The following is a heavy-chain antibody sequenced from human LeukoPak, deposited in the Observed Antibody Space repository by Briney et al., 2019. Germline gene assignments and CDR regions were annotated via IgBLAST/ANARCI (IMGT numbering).Heavy chain of an antibody. CDR3: ARHGGYYGSGSYALFDY. V-gene: IGHV4-34*01. J-gene: IGHJ4*02. CDR2: INHSGST. D-gene: IGHD3-10*01. Sequence: SETLSLTCAVYGGSFSGYYWSWIRQPPGKGLEWIGEINHSGSTNYNPSLKSRVTISVDTSKNQFSLKLSSVTAADTAVYYCARHGGYYGSGSYALFDYWGQGTLVTVSS. CDR1: GGSFSGYY.